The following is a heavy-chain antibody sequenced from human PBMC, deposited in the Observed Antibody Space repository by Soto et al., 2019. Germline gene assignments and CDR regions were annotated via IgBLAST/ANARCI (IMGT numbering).Heavy chain of an antibody. Sequence: SQTLSLTCAISGDSVSSNSAAWNWIRQSPSRGLEWLGRTYYRSKWYNDYAVSVKSRITINPDTSKNQFSLQLNSVTPEDTAVYYCARDFYGPRYNWNPRGYYGLDGRGQGTTVTVSS. V-gene: IGHV6-1*01. D-gene: IGHD1-20*01. J-gene: IGHJ6*02. CDR1: GDSVSSNSAA. CDR3: ARDFYGPRYNWNPRGYYGLDG. CDR2: TYYRSKWYN.